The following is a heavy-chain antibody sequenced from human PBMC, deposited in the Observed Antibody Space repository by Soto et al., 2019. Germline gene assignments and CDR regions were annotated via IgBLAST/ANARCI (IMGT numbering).Heavy chain of an antibody. Sequence: SETLSLTCTVSGGSISSGDYYWSWIRQPPEKGLEWIGYIYYSGSTYYNPSLKSRVTISVDTSKNQFSLKLSSVTAADTAVFYCARLTPGYSSGWFIDYWGQGTLVTVSS. CDR2: IYYSGST. V-gene: IGHV4-30-4*01. J-gene: IGHJ4*02. CDR3: ARLTPGYSSGWFIDY. D-gene: IGHD6-19*01. CDR1: GGSISSGDYY.